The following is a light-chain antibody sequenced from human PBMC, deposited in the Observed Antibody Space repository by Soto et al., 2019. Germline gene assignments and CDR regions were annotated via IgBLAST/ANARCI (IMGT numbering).Light chain of an antibody. J-gene: IGLJ2*01. Sequence: NFMLTQPHCVSESPGKTVTISCTRSSGSIASNYVQWYQQRPGSAPTTVIYEDNQRPSGVPDRFSGSIDSSSNSASLTISGLKPEDEADYYCQSYDSSNEGVFGGGTKVTVL. CDR1: SGSIASNY. CDR2: EDN. V-gene: IGLV6-57*04. CDR3: QSYDSSNEGV.